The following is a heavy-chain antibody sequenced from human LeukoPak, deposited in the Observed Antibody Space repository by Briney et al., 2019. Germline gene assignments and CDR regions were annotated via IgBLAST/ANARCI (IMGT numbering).Heavy chain of an antibody. CDR2: IKEDGSEE. CDR3: ARVRSRDWFDP. V-gene: IGHV3-7*01. Sequence: PGGSLRLSCATSGFSFNNFWMGWVRQAPGKGLESVANIKEDGSEEYYVDSVKGRFTISRDNAKNSLYLQMNSLRAEDTAVYYCARVRSRDWFDPWGQGTLVTVSS. D-gene: IGHD2-21*01. J-gene: IGHJ5*02. CDR1: GFSFNNFW.